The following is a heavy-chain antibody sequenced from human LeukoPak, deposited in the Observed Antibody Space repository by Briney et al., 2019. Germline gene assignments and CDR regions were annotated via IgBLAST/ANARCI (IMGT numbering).Heavy chain of an antibody. CDR3: ARQEVGATRHFDY. Sequence: GGSLRLSCAVSGFTVSANYMNWVRQAPGKGLEWVSVIYIGGDTYYADSVKGRFTISRHNSKNTLYLQMNSLKLEDTAVYYCARQEVGATRHFDYWGQGTLVTASS. CDR2: IYIGGDT. J-gene: IGHJ4*02. V-gene: IGHV3-53*04. D-gene: IGHD1-26*01. CDR1: GFTVSANY.